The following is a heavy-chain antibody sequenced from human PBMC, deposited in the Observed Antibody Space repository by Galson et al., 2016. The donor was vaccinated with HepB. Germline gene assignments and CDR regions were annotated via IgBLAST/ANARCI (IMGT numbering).Heavy chain of an antibody. V-gene: IGHV3-30*03. D-gene: IGHD5-12*01. CDR3: AYPLNYNGYDYGAFDY. CDR1: GLAFKRYG. J-gene: IGHJ4*02. CDR2: ISYDGSSK. Sequence: SLRLSCAVSGLAFKRYGMRWVRQAPGKGLEWVAVISYDGSSKYYADSVKGRFTISKDNSKNTLYLQMSSLRREDTAVYYCAYPLNYNGYDYGAFDYWGQGTLVTVSS.